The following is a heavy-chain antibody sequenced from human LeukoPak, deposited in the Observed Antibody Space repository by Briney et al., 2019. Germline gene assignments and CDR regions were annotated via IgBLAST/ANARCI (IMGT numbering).Heavy chain of an antibody. CDR1: GFTFSSYG. V-gene: IGHV3-33*01. J-gene: IGHJ4*02. CDR3: AREFPPLGATGYFDY. CDR2: IWYDGSNK. Sequence: PGGSLRLSCAASGFTFSSYGMHWVRQAPGKGLEWVAVIWYDGSNKYYADSVKGRFTISRDNSKNTLYLQMNSLRAEDTAVYYCAREFPPLGATGYFDYWGQGTLVTVSS. D-gene: IGHD1-26*01.